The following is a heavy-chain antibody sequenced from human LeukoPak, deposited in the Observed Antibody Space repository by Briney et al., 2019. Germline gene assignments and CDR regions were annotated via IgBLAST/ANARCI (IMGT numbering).Heavy chain of an antibody. D-gene: IGHD4-17*01. J-gene: IGHJ4*02. CDR2: VTSSGGHM. Sequence: PGGSLRLSCAASGFIFSDYYMTWIRQAPGKGLEWVSDVTSSGGHMYYADSAKGRFTISRDNAKNSLDLQMNSLRAEDTAVYYCARVARYGDYIGGSDYWGQGALVTVSS. CDR1: GFIFSDYY. CDR3: ARVARYGDYIGGSDY. V-gene: IGHV3-11*04.